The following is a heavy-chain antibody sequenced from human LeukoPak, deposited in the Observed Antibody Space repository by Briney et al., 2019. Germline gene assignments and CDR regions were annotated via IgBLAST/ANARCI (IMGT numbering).Heavy chain of an antibody. CDR1: GFTFSSYW. J-gene: IGHJ3*02. CDR3: KTGYSSSWYNAFDI. Sequence: GGSLRLSCAASGFTFSSYWMRWVRQAPGRGLEWVANIKEDGSEKSYVDSVRGRFTISRDNAKNSLYVQMNSLRAEDRAVYDCKTGYSSSWYNAFDIWGQGTMVTVSS. D-gene: IGHD6-13*01. CDR2: IKEDGSEK. V-gene: IGHV3-7*02.